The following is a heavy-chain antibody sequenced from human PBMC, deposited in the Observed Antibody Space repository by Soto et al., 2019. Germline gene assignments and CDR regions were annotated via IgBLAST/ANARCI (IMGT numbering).Heavy chain of an antibody. D-gene: IGHD3-16*01. CDR2: ISYDGSRK. CDR1: GFTFTTYA. Sequence: QVQLVESGGGVVQPGRSLRLSCAASGFTFTTYAMHWVRQAPGKGLDWVAMISYDGSRKEYADSVKGRFTISRDSATNTLYLQMNSLRDEDTAVYYCAKPFLLRDMGELFDYWGQGTLVTVSS. CDR3: AKPFLLRDMGELFDY. V-gene: IGHV3-30*18. J-gene: IGHJ4*02.